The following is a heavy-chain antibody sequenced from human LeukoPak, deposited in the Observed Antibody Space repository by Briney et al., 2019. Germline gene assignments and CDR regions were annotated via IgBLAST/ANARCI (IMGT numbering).Heavy chain of an antibody. V-gene: IGHV3-74*01. D-gene: IGHD1-26*01. CDR3: SKDLGL. CDR2: INPDGTYI. J-gene: IGHJ4*02. CDR1: GFTVSSDW. Sequence: PGGSLRLSCAASGFTVSSDWMYWVRQAPGKGPVWVSRINPDGTYIDYADSVKGRFTISRDDAKNTLYLQMNSLRADDTALYYCSKDLGLWGQGTLDSVSS.